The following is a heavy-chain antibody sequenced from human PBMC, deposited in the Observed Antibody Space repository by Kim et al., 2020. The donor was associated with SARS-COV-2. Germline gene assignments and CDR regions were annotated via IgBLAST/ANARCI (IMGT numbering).Heavy chain of an antibody. V-gene: IGHV4-59*01. CDR1: GGSISNYY. D-gene: IGHD6-19*01. Sequence: SETLSLTCTVSGGSISNYYWSWIRQPPGNGLEWIGYIYYSGSTKYNPSLKSRVTISVDRSKNQFSLKLSSVTAADTAVYYCARGQWLEYDAFDIWGQGTMVTVSS. J-gene: IGHJ3*02. CDR3: ARGQWLEYDAFDI. CDR2: IYYSGST.